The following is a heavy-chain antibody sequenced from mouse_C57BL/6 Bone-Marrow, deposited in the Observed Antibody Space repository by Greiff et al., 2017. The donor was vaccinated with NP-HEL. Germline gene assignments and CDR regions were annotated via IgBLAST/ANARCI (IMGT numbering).Heavy chain of an antibody. CDR3: ARRVITTVVGAMDY. D-gene: IGHD1-1*01. V-gene: IGHV5-6*02. J-gene: IGHJ4*01. CDR2: ISSGGSYT. Sequence: DVKLVESGGDLVKPGGSLKLSCAASGFTFSSYGMSWVRQTPDKRLEWVATISSGGSYTYYPDSVKGRFTISRDNATNTLYLQISSLKSEDTARYYCARRVITTVVGAMDYWGQGTSVIVSS. CDR1: GFTFSSYG.